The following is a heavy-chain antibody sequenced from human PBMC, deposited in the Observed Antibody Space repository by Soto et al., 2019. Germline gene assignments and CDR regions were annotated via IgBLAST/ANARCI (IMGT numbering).Heavy chain of an antibody. V-gene: IGHV4-30-4*01. CDR3: ARIHFGDEPSYDCYVMDV. CDR1: VGSFSSGDYY. J-gene: IGHJ6*02. Sequence: LSLTFTVSVGSFSSGDYYWSWVRQPPGKVLEWIGYIYYTGITFNNPSLKSRVSISIDTSKTQFSLKLSSVTAADTAVYYCARIHFGDEPSYDCYVMDVWGQGTTVTVYS. CDR2: IYYTGIT. D-gene: IGHD4-17*01.